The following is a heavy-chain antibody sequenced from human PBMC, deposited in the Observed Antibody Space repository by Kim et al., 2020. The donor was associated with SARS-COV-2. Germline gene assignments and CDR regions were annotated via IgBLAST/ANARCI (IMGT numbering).Heavy chain of an antibody. CDR3: ARDSYRYDS. V-gene: IGHV3-30*03. D-gene: IGHD5-18*01. Sequence: GGSLRLSCAASGFPFNIFAMHWVRQAPVKGLEWVSFISRDTIATYYADSVKGRFIVSRDASTNMLYLQLNNLRAEDSAVYYCARDSYRYDSWGRGTLVTV. CDR1: GFPFNIFA. CDR2: ISRDTIAT. J-gene: IGHJ4*02.